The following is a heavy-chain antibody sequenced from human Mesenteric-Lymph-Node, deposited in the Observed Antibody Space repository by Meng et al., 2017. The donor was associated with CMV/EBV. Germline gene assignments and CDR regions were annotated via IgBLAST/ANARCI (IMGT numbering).Heavy chain of an antibody. J-gene: IGHJ4*02. CDR3: ARARYFDLKYYFDY. Sequence: GESLKISCEASGFTFSAYSMNWVRQAPGKGLEWVANIKQDGSEKYYVDSVKGRFTISRDNAKNSLYLQMNSLRAEDTAVYYCARARYFDLKYYFDYWGQGTLVTVSS. CDR2: IKQDGSEK. CDR1: GFTFSAYS. V-gene: IGHV3-7*01. D-gene: IGHD3-9*01.